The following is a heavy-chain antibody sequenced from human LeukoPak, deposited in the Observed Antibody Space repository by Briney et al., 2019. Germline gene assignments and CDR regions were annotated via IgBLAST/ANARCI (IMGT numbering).Heavy chain of an antibody. D-gene: IGHD6-6*01. J-gene: IGHJ4*02. V-gene: IGHV3-30*02. CDR3: ANGLSSSYYFDY. CDR1: GFTFSSYW. Sequence: GGSLRLPCAASGFTFSSYWMHWVRQAPGKGLEWVAFIRYDGSNKYYADSVKGRFTISRDNSKNTLYLQMNSLRAEDTAVYYCANGLSSSYYFDYWGQGTLVTVSS. CDR2: IRYDGSNK.